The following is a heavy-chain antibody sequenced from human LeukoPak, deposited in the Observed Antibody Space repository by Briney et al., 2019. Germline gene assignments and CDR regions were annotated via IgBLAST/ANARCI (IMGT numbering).Heavy chain of an antibody. CDR2: INHSGST. D-gene: IGHD5-12*01. J-gene: IGHJ4*02. V-gene: IGHV4-34*01. Sequence: SETLSLTCAVYGGSFSGYYWSWIRQPPGKGLEWIGEINHSGSTNYNPSLKSRVTISVDTSKNQFSLKLSSVTAADTAVYYCARGRHNRGYSGYDSGAPIDYWGQGTLVTVSS. CDR1: GGSFSGYY. CDR3: ARGRHNRGYSGYDSGAPIDY.